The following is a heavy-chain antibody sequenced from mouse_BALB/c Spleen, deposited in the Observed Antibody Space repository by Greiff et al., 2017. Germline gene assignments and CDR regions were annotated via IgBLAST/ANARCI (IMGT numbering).Heavy chain of an antibody. J-gene: IGHJ3*01. CDR1: GFTFSDYY. Sequence: DVMLVESGGGLVKPGGSLKLSCAASGFTFSDYYMYWVRQTPEKRLEWVATISDGGSYTYYPDSVKGRFTISRDNAKNNLYLQMSSLKSEDTAMYYCANYYGSSFAYWGQGTLVTVSA. CDR2: ISDGGSYT. V-gene: IGHV5-4*02. CDR3: ANYYGSSFAY. D-gene: IGHD1-1*01.